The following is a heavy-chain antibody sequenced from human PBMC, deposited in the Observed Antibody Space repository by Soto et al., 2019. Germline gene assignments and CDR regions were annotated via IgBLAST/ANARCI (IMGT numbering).Heavy chain of an antibody. CDR2: ISYDGSKK. V-gene: IGHV3-30*03. CDR1: GFNFSTYD. CDR3: STNWFDP. Sequence: GGSLRLSCEVSGFNFSTYDMHWVRQAPGQGLEWVAVISYDGSKKYYAESVKGRFSISRDNSKNTLYLQMNSLRAEDTAVYYCSTNWFDPWGQGTLVTVSS. J-gene: IGHJ5*02.